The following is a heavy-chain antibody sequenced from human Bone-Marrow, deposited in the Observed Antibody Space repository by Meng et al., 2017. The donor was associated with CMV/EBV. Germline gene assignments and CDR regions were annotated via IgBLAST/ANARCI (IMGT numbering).Heavy chain of an antibody. D-gene: IGHD4-11*01. Sequence: SETLSLTCTVSGGSISSGDYYWSWIRQPPGKGLEWIGYIYYSGNTYYNPSLKSRITISVDASKNQFSLKLSSVTAADTAVYYCARHFIYSNYYFDYWGQGTLVTVSS. CDR2: IYYSGNT. CDR3: ARHFIYSNYYFDY. CDR1: GGSISSGDYY. V-gene: IGHV4-30-4*08. J-gene: IGHJ4*02.